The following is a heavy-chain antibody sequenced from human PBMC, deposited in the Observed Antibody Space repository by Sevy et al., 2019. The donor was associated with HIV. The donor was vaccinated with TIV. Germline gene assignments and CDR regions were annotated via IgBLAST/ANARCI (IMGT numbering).Heavy chain of an antibody. Sequence: ASVKVSCKASGYTFTSYGISWVRQAPGQGLEWMGWISAYNRNTNYAQKLQGSVTMTTDTSTSTAYMELRSLGSDDTAVYYCAREGWLMGYYYGSGSYYGANYYYYMDVWGKGTTVTVSS. CDR1: GYTFTSYG. V-gene: IGHV1-18*04. D-gene: IGHD3-10*01. CDR3: AREGWLMGYYYGSGSYYGANYYYYMDV. CDR2: ISAYNRNT. J-gene: IGHJ6*03.